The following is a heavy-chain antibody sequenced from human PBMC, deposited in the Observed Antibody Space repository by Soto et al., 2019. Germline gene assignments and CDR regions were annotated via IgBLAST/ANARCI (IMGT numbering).Heavy chain of an antibody. D-gene: IGHD2-8*01. J-gene: IGHJ6*01. CDR2: IYSSGSGSP. CDR3: ARDGGRYCSDGVWSFRHYMGV. V-gene: IGHV4-4*07. CDR1: GASLSGSF. Sequence: QVQLQESGPGLVKPSETLSLTCTVSGASLSGSFWNWLRQPAGRSLERIGRIYSSGSGSPNNKTSIRSRVSTSVDTSKNQLSQTPTSISAADTAVYYCARDGGRYCSDGVWSFRHYMGVWGPGTRITVSS.